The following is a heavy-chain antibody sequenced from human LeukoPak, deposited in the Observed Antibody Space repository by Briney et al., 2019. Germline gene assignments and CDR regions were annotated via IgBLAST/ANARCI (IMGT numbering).Heavy chain of an antibody. D-gene: IGHD1-26*01. J-gene: IGHJ6*03. Sequence: FIRYHGTDKYYPHAGKGGFTISRENNKNTMYLQMNSLRAEDTAVYYCAKDRVATYFYYMDVWGKGTTVTVSS. CDR3: AKDRVATYFYYMDV. V-gene: IGHV3-30*02. CDR2: IRYHGTDK.